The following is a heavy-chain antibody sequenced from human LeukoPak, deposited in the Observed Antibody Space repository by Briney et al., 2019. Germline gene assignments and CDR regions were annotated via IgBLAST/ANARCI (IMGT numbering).Heavy chain of an antibody. J-gene: IGHJ4*02. D-gene: IGHD6-19*01. V-gene: IGHV1-69*04. CDR2: IIPILGIA. Sequence: SVKVSCKASGGTFSSYAISWVRQAPGQGLEWMGRIIPILGIANYAQKFQGRVTITADKSTSTAYMELSSLRSEDTAVYYCARHVVNSGWSSPDYWGQGTLVTVSS. CDR1: GGTFSSYA. CDR3: ARHVVNSGWSSPDY.